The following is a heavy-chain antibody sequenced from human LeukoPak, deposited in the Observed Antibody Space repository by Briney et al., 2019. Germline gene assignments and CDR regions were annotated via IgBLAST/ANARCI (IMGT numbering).Heavy chain of an antibody. V-gene: IGHV1-2*02. CDR3: ARAISGGSPITASDY. D-gene: IGHD2-15*01. J-gene: IGHJ4*02. Sequence: ASMKVSCKASGYTFTGYYMHWVRQAPGQGLEWMGWINPNSDFTNFAQNFQGRVTMTSDTSSSTAYMELSRLRSDDTAVYYCARAISGGSPITASDYWGQGTLVTVSS. CDR1: GYTFTGYY. CDR2: INPNSDFT.